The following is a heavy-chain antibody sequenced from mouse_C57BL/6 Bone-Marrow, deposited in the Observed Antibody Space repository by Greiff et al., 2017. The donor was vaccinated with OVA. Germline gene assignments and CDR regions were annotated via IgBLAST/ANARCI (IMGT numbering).Heavy chain of an antibody. D-gene: IGHD1-3*01. J-gene: IGHJ2*01. CDR3: ARELHYFDY. Sequence: QVQLQQPGAELVRPGTSVKVSCKASGYAFTNYLIEWVKQRPGQGLEWIGVINPGSGGTNYNEKFKGKATLTADKSSSTAYMQLSSLTSEDSAVYFCARELHYFDYWGQGTTLTVSS. CDR1: GYAFTNYL. CDR2: INPGSGGT. V-gene: IGHV1-54*01.